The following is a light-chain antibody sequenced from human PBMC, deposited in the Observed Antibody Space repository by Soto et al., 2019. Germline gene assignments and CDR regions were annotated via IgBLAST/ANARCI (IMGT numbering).Light chain of an antibody. V-gene: IGLV2-18*02. CDR3: NSYTISGTYV. CDR1: SSDVGSYNR. CDR2: EVT. Sequence: QSALTQPPSVSGSPGQSVAISCIGDSSDVGSYNRVSWYQQSPGTAPKLIIYEVTTRPSGVPDRFSGSKSGNTASLTISGLQAEDEADYYCNSYTISGTYVFGTGTKVTVL. J-gene: IGLJ1*01.